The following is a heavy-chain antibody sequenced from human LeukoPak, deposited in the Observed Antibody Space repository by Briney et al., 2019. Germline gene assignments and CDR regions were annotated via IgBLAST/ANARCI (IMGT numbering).Heavy chain of an antibody. Sequence: ASVKVSCKTGGFTFIGNYLHWVRQAPGQGLEWMGMINPNGGHTDYAQNFQDRVTMTRDMSTSTVYMELSSLRFEDTAVFYCARSKDNRGYDVRHLDYWGQGTLVTVSS. V-gene: IGHV1-46*01. CDR1: GFTFIGNY. J-gene: IGHJ4*02. CDR2: INPNGGHT. CDR3: ARSKDNRGYDVRHLDY. D-gene: IGHD2-2*01.